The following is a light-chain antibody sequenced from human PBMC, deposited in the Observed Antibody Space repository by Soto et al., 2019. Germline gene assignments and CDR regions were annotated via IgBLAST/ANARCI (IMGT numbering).Light chain of an antibody. V-gene: IGLV3-21*02. Sequence: SSELTQPPSVSVAPGQTARITCGGNNIGSKSVHWYQQKPGRAPVLVVYDDSDRPSGIPERFSGSNSGNTATLTITRVEAGDEADYYCQVWDSSSDREVFGGGTKLTVL. CDR3: QVWDSSSDREV. CDR1: NIGSKS. J-gene: IGLJ3*02. CDR2: DDS.